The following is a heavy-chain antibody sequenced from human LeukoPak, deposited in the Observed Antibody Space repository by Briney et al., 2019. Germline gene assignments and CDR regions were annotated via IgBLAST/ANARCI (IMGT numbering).Heavy chain of an antibody. CDR2: MSPSGDT. D-gene: IGHD1/OR15-1a*01. V-gene: IGHV4-38-2*01. CDR3: ARNKQIDA. Sequence: SETLSLTCAVSGHSIGSAYYWGWIRQPPGKGLEWIGSMSPSGDTYHNPSLKSRVTMSIDASENQLSLKLNSVTAADTAVYYCARNKQIDAWGQGTLVTVSS. J-gene: IGHJ5*02. CDR1: GHSIGSAYY.